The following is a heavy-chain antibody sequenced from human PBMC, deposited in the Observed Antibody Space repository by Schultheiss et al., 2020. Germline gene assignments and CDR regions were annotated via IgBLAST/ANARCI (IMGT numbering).Heavy chain of an antibody. CDR2: IFAGGSV. D-gene: IGHD3-3*02. CDR3: ARTRRPGDLAFLGLDL. CDR1: GFTFSDYY. J-gene: IGHJ6*02. Sequence: GGSVRLSCAASGFTFSDYYMSWIRQAPGKGLEWVSIIFAGGSVYFADSVKGRFTILKDRSDNTVYLHMNSLKPDDTAVYYCARTRRPGDLAFLGLDLWGRGTTITV. V-gene: IGHV3-53*05.